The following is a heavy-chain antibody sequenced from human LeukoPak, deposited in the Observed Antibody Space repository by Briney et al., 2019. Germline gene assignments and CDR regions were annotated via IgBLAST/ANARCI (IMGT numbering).Heavy chain of an antibody. J-gene: IGHJ6*03. V-gene: IGHV3-30*02. CDR2: IRYDGNSK. Sequence: QAGGSLRLSCAASGFTFSSYGMHWVRQAPDKGLEWVAFIRYDGNSKDYADSVKGRFTISRDNSKNTLYLQMNSLRGEDTALYYCAKGGGYSYETSYYYIDVWGKGTTVTVSS. CDR3: AKGGGYSYETSYYYIDV. CDR1: GFTFSSYG. D-gene: IGHD5-18*01.